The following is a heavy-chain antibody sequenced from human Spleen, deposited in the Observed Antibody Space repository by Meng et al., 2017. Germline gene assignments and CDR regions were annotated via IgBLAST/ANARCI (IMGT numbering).Heavy chain of an antibody. CDR3: VRDQDSGSFFPYFHGMDV. V-gene: IGHV3-48*03. CDR2: ISRGGSHI. D-gene: IGHD1-26*01. Sequence: GGSLRFSCAASGFTFSLYEMNWVRQAPGKGLEWVSYISRGGSHIYYADSVKGRFTISRDNAKNSLYLQMNSLRAGDTAIYYCVRDQDSGSFFPYFHGMDVWGQGTTVTVSS. CDR1: GFTFSLYE. J-gene: IGHJ6*02.